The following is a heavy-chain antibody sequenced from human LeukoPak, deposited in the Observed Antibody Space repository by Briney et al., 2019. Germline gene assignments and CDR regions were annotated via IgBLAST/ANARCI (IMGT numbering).Heavy chain of an antibody. J-gene: IGHJ4*02. CDR2: INHDGSST. D-gene: IGHD3-22*01. CDR3: VRDWGYDSSGYWQKYFDT. V-gene: IGHV3-74*01. CDR1: GFTFTTFW. Sequence: GGPLRLSCATSGFTFTTFWMHWVRHAPGKGLVWVSRINHDGSSTNYADSVKGRFTISRDNAKNTVYLQMNSLRAEDTAVYYCVRDWGYDSSGYWQKYFDTWGQGTLVTVSS.